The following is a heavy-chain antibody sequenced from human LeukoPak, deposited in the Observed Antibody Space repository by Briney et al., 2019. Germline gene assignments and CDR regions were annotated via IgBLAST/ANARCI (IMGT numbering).Heavy chain of an antibody. J-gene: IGHJ4*02. V-gene: IGHV3-48*04. Sequence: PGGSLRLSCAASGFTFSSYAMSWVRQAPGKGLEWVSYISSSSSTIYYADSVKGRFTISRDNAKNSLYLQMNSLRAEDTAVYYCKYGDYGSLDYWGQGTLVTVSS. CDR3: KYGDYGSLDY. D-gene: IGHD4-17*01. CDR2: ISSSSSTI. CDR1: GFTFSSYA.